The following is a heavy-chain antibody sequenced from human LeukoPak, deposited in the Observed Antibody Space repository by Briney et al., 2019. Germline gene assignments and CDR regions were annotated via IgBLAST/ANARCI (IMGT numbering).Heavy chain of an antibody. CDR1: GFTFDDYG. CDR2: ISWNSGSI. V-gene: IGHV3-9*01. CDR3: AQMLGGSGSYTDY. D-gene: IGHD3-10*01. Sequence: PGGSLRLSCAASGFTFDDYGMHWVRQAPGKGLEWVSGISWNSGSIGYADSVKGRFTISRDNAKNSLYLQMNSLRAEDTAVYYCAQMLGGSGSYTDYWGQGTLVTVSS. J-gene: IGHJ4*02.